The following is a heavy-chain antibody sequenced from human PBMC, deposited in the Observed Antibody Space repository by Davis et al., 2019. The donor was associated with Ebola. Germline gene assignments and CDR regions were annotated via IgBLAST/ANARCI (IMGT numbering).Heavy chain of an antibody. J-gene: IGHJ4*02. CDR3: ASREVGLHNLF. CDR1: GFTFSAHA. CDR2: IRLDYDT. Sequence: GGSLRLSCAASGFTFSAHAMYWVRQAPGKGLEWVSIIRLDYDTYYPDSVKGRFTISRDNSKNTLYLQMSSLTAEDTGVYYCASREVGLHNLFWGQGTLVTVSS. D-gene: IGHD1-26*01. V-gene: IGHV3-23*01.